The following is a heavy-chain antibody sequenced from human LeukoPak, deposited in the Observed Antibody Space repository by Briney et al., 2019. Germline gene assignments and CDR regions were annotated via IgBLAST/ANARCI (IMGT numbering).Heavy chain of an antibody. J-gene: IGHJ4*02. D-gene: IGHD1-26*01. Sequence: SETLSLTCAVYGGSFSGYYWSWIRQPPGKGLEWIGRIYTTGATQYNPSLKSRVTMSIDTSTNQFSLNLRSMTAADTAVYYCGRQGYTASYYFLDFWSQGTLVAVS. V-gene: IGHV4-59*10. CDR1: GGSFSGYY. CDR3: GRQGYTASYYFLDF. CDR2: IYTTGAT.